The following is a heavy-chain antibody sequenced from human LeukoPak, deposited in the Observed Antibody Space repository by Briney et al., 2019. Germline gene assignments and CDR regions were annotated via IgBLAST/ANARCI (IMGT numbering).Heavy chain of an antibody. CDR1: GYSFTSHW. J-gene: IGHJ4*02. Sequence: GESLKISCKGSGYSFTSHWVAWVRQLPGEGLEWMGIINPGDSDTRYSPSFQGQVTISVDKSINTAYLQWSSLKASDTAIYYCARRYCSGGTCYYFDYWGQGTLVTVSS. CDR3: ARRYCSGGTCYYFDY. CDR2: INPGDSDT. D-gene: IGHD2-15*01. V-gene: IGHV5-51*01.